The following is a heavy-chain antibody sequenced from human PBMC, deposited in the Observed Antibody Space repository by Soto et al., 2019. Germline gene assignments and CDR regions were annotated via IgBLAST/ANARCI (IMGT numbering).Heavy chain of an antibody. J-gene: IGHJ3*02. V-gene: IGHV3-23*01. CDR3: AKATATSGGAFEI. CDR1: GFICSSYD. Sequence: GGSLRLSCTVSGFICSSYDMSWVRQAPGKGLEWVSTILVGGSTHYEDSVKGRFTISRDTSKNTVYLQMNSLTAGDTAFYYCAKATATSGGAFEIYGQGTMVTVSS. CDR2: ILVGGST. D-gene: IGHD1-1*01.